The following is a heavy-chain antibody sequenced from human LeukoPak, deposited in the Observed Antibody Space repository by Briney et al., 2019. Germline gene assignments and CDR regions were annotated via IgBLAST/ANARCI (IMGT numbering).Heavy chain of an antibody. J-gene: IGHJ4*02. D-gene: IGHD3-3*01. CDR2: ISWNSGSI. V-gene: IGHV3-9*03. CDR1: GLIFDDYA. Sequence: SLRLSCAACGLIFDDYAMQWVRHAPGKGVEWVSGISWNSGSIGYADSVKGRFTISRDNAKNSLYLQMNSLRAEDMALYYCAKDGDFWSGYFDYWGQGTLVTVSS. CDR3: AKDGDFWSGYFDY.